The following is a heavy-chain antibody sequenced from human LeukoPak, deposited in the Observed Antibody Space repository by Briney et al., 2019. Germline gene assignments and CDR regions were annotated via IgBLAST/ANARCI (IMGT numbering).Heavy chain of an antibody. CDR3: ARDFVLAAAEDYFDY. CDR1: GFTFSSYW. D-gene: IGHD6-13*01. CDR2: IKQDGSEK. Sequence: PGGSLRLSCAASGFTFSSYWMSWVRQAPGKGLEWVANIKQDGSEKYYVDSVKGRFTVSRDNAKNSLYLQMNSLRAEDTAVYYCARDFVLAAAEDYFDYWGQGTLVTVSS. J-gene: IGHJ4*02. V-gene: IGHV3-7*01.